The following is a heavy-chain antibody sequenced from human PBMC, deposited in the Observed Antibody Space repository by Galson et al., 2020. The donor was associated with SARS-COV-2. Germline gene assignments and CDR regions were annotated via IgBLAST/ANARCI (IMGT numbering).Heavy chain of an antibody. D-gene: IGHD3-22*01. CDR2: IDWDDDK. CDR1: GFSLSTSGMC. Sequence: SGPTLVKPTQTLTLTCTFSGFSLSTSGMCVSWIRQPPGKALEWLARIDWDDDKYYSTSLKTRLTISKDTSKNQVVLTMTNMDPVDTATYYYDSSGMGAFDYWGQGTLVTVSS. CDR3: DSSGMGAFDY. J-gene: IGHJ4*02. V-gene: IGHV2-70*11.